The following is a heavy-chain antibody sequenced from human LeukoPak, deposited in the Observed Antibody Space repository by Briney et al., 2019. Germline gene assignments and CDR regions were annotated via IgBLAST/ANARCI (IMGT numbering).Heavy chain of an antibody. J-gene: IGHJ4*02. CDR1: GGSISSYY. CDR3: ARERGYDFWSGSRVLFDY. V-gene: IGHV4-59*01. Sequence: SETLSLTCTVSGGSISSYYWSWIRQPPGKGLEWIGYIYYSGSTNYNPSLKSRVTISVDTSKNQFSLKLSSVTAADTAVYYCARERGYDFWSGSRVLFDYWGQGTLVTVSS. CDR2: IYYSGST. D-gene: IGHD3-3*01.